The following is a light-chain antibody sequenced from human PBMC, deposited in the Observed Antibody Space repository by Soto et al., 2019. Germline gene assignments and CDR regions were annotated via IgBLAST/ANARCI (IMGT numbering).Light chain of an antibody. CDR2: GAS. J-gene: IGKJ1*01. CDR3: HQYGSSRT. V-gene: IGKV3-20*01. Sequence: ENVLTQSPDTLSLSPGERATLSCRASQSVTSDCLAWYRQRPGQAPRLLIYGASSRATGIPDRFSGSGSGTDFTLTISRLEPEDSAVYYCHQYGSSRTFGQGTKVDI. CDR1: QSVTSDC.